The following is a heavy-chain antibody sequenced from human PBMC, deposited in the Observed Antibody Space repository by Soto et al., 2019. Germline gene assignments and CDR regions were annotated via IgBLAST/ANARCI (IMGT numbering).Heavy chain of an antibody. CDR1: GDSINSGGYY. Sequence: PSETLSLTCTVSGDSINSGGYYWSWIRQHPGKGLEGIGYISYTGSAYYNPSLKSQVTILLDTSKNQFSLKLSAVTAADTAVDYCARVQTWNRKFDSSPTLDYFDYWGQGTLVTVSS. D-gene: IGHD6-13*01. V-gene: IGHV4-31*01. CDR2: ISYTGSA. J-gene: IGHJ4*02. CDR3: ARVQTWNRKFDSSPTLDYFDY.